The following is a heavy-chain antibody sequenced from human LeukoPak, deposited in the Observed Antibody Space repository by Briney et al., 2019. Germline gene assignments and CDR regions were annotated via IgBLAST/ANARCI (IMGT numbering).Heavy chain of an antibody. D-gene: IGHD3-22*01. CDR3: AKDALPYYYNSSPNY. J-gene: IGHJ4*02. CDR2: IRYDGSNK. V-gene: IGHV3-30*02. CDR1: GFTFSSYA. Sequence: GRSLRLSCAASGFTFSSYAMHWVRQAPDKGLEWVAFIRYDGSNKHYADSVKGRFSISRDNSKNTLYLQLNSLRTEDTAVYYCAKDALPYYYNSSPNYWGQGTLVTVSS.